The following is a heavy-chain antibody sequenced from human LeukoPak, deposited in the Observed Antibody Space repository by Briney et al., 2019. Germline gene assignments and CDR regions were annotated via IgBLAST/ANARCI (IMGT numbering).Heavy chain of an antibody. D-gene: IGHD1-26*01. CDR2: ISGSGAKT. CDR1: GFTFSTYA. CDR3: TKSQVGALAYFDY. J-gene: IGHJ4*02. V-gene: IGHV3-23*01. Sequence: GGSLRLSCAASGFTFSTYAMNWVRQAPGKGLEWVSAISGSGAKTYYADFVKGRFTISRVNAKNSLYLQMNSLRVEDTALYYCTKSQVGALAYFDYWGQGTLVTVSS.